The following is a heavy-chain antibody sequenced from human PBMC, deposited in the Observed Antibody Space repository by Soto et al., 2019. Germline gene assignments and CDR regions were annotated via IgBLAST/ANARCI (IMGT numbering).Heavy chain of an antibody. Sequence: PGGSLRLSCAASGFIFPNSALSWVRQAPGKGLEWLSTITGGGLNTYYADSVKGRFTISRDNSKNQLVLTVTNMDPVDTATYYCAHLPWKQLWPRAPVVYWGQGTPVTVSS. CDR3: AHLPWKQLWPRAPVVY. V-gene: IGHV3-23*01. CDR2: ITGGGLNT. J-gene: IGHJ4*02. D-gene: IGHD5-18*01. CDR1: GFIFPNSA.